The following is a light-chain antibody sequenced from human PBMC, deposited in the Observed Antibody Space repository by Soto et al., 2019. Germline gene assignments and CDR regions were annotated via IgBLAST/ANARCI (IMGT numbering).Light chain of an antibody. J-gene: IGKJ4*01. CDR2: AAS. V-gene: IGKV1-6*01. Sequence: AIQMTQSPSSLSASVGDRVTITCRASQGIRNDLGWYQQKPGKAPKLLIYAASSLPSGVPSRFSGSGSGTDFTLTTSSLQPEDFATYYCLHDYNYPLTFGGGTKVEIK. CDR1: QGIRND. CDR3: LHDYNYPLT.